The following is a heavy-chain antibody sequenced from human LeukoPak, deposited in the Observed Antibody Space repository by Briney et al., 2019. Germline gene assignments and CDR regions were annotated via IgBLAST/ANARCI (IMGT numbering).Heavy chain of an antibody. CDR1: GGSISSYY. CDR2: IYTSGST. Sequence: SETLSLTCTVSGGSISSYYWSWIRQPAGKGLEWIGRIYTSGSTNYNPSLKSRVTMSVDTSKNQFSLKLSSVTAADTAVYYCARGGGPRRITIFGVVSDAFDIWGQGTMVTVSS. D-gene: IGHD3-3*01. CDR3: ARGGGPRRITIFGVVSDAFDI. V-gene: IGHV4-4*07. J-gene: IGHJ3*02.